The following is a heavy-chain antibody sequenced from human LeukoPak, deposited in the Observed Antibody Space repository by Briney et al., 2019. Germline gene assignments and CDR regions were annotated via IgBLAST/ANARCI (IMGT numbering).Heavy chain of an antibody. J-gene: IGHJ5*02. CDR3: ARVFRGAVTSNWFDP. Sequence: PSETLSLTCTVSGDSISDFSWTWIRQTPGKGLEWIGFISSSGTSHYSPSLESRVTFSLDTSKSQFSLSLKSVTAADTAVSYCARVFRGAVTSNWFDPGGQGILVTVSS. CDR2: ISSSGTS. V-gene: IGHV4-59*01. CDR1: GDSISDFS. D-gene: IGHD3-3*01.